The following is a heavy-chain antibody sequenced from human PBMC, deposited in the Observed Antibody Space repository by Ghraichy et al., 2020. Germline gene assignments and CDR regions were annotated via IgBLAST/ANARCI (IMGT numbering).Heavy chain of an antibody. J-gene: IGHJ6*02. CDR3: ARDLSTPTYYGVDV. Sequence: ASVKVSCKASGYSFTAYYIHWFRQAPGQGLEWLGWVSPNSGIIDYAQKFLGRVTLTRDTSISTAYMELRSLTSDDTAIYYCARDLSTPTYYGVDVWGQGTPVTVSS. CDR1: GYSFTAYY. V-gene: IGHV1-2*02. CDR2: VSPNSGII. D-gene: IGHD2-15*01.